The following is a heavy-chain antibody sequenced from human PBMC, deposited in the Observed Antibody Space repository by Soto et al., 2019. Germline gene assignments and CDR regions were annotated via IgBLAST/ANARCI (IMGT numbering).Heavy chain of an antibody. V-gene: IGHV3-7*01. D-gene: IGHD3-10*01. Sequence: EVQLVESGGGLVEPGGSLRLSCAASGFTFSSYWMSWVRQAPGKGLEWVANIKQDGSEKYYVDSVKGRFTISRDNAKNSLYLQMNTLRAEDTAVYYCARLLWTHYFDYWGQGTLVTVSS. J-gene: IGHJ4*02. CDR3: ARLLWTHYFDY. CDR2: IKQDGSEK. CDR1: GFTFSSYW.